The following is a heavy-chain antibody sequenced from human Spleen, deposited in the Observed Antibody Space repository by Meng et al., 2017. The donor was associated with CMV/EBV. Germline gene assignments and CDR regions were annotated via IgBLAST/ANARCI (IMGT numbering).Heavy chain of an antibody. CDR1: FTFRSYD. CDR3: ARASGAYHGTNSRPYLDY. Sequence: FTFRSYDMNWVRQAPGKGLEWVSGISGSGGSTYYADSLKGRFTISRDSSSNTVYLQMTSLRAEDTAVYYCARASGAYHGTNSRPYLDYWGQGSLVTVSS. D-gene: IGHD4-23*01. CDR2: ISGSGGST. V-gene: IGHV3-23*01. J-gene: IGHJ4*02.